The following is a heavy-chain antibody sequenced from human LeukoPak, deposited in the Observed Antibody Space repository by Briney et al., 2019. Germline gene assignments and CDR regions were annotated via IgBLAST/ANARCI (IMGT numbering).Heavy chain of an antibody. CDR2: INPNSGGT. Sequence: ASVKVSCKASGYTFTGYYMHWVRQAPGQGLEWMGWINPNSGGTNYAQKFQGRVTMTRDTSISTAYMELSRLRSDDTAVYYCARTQGATFYYYMDVWGKGTTVTVSS. CDR1: GYTFTGYY. CDR3: ARTQGATFYYYMDV. D-gene: IGHD1-26*01. V-gene: IGHV1-2*02. J-gene: IGHJ6*03.